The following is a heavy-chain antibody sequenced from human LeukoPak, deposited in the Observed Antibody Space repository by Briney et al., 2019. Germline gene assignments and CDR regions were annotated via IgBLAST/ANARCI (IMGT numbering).Heavy chain of an antibody. CDR3: TTLSTSRVNYYYYYYMDV. V-gene: IGHV3-15*01. D-gene: IGHD2-2*01. Sequence: GGSLRLSCAASGFTFSNAWMSWVRQAPGKGLEWVGRIKSKTDGGTTDYAAPVKGRFTISRDDSKNTLYLQMNSLKTEDTAVYYCTTLSTSRVNYYYYYYMDVWGKGTTVTVSS. CDR2: IKSKTDGGTT. CDR1: GFTFSNAW. J-gene: IGHJ6*03.